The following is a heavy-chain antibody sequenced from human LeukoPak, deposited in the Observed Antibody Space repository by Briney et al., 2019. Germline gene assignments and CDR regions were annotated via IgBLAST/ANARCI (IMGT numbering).Heavy chain of an antibody. CDR3: ARDVYCSGGSCYGHVYFDY. CDR2: INAGNGNT. Sequence: GASVKVSCKPSRYTLTSYAMHCVRQAPGQRREWMGWINAGNGNTKYSQKFQGRVTITRDTSASTAYMELSSLRSEDTAGYYCARDVYCSGGSCYGHVYFDYWGQGTLVTVSS. J-gene: IGHJ4*02. D-gene: IGHD2-15*01. CDR1: RYTLTSYA. V-gene: IGHV1-3*01.